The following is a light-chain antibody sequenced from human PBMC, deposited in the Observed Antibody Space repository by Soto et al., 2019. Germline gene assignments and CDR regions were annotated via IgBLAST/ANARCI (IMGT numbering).Light chain of an antibody. J-gene: IGLJ1*01. CDR1: SSNIGNNL. V-gene: IGLV1-44*01. Sequence: QSALTQPPSASGTPGQRVTISCSGSSSNIGNNLVSWYQQLPGAAPKLLIHTNNQRPSGVPDRFSGSKSGSSASLAISGLQSEDEADYCCATWDDSLSAYVFGSGTKVTVL. CDR2: TNN. CDR3: ATWDDSLSAYV.